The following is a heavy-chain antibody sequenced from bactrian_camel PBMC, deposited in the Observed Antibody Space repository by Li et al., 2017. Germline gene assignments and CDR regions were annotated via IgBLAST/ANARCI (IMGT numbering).Heavy chain of an antibody. J-gene: IGHJ4*01. Sequence: HVQLVESGGDSVQPGGSLRLSCTASGFTFSDNLTTWVRQVPGKGLEWVSSIYEEGTKTYYSDSVKGRFTISRDNAKSTVYLQMNSLKVEDTAVYYCKTDHNWGQGTQVTVS. CDR2: IYEEGTKT. CDR1: GFTFSDNL. CDR3: KTDHN. V-gene: IGHV3S6*01. D-gene: IGHD5*01.